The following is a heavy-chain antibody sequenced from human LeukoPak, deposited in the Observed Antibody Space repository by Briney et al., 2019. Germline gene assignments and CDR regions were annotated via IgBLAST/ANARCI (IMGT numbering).Heavy chain of an antibody. CDR3: AKVSKSNYDILTGCYTLYCFDC. CDR2: ISDSCGST. Sequence: GGSLRLSCAAPGFTFNISAMSWVPQSPGKGLEWVSGISDSCGSTFYADSVKGRFTISRDNSKNILYLQMNSLRPEHTALLYCAKVSKSNYDILTGCYTLYCFDCWKQGTLVTVSS. CDR1: GFTFNISA. D-gene: IGHD3-9*01. V-gene: IGHV3-23*01. J-gene: IGHJ4*02.